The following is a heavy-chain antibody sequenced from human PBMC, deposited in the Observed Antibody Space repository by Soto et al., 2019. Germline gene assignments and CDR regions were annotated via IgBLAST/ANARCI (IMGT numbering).Heavy chain of an antibody. J-gene: IGHJ4*02. CDR2: MYHDGNT. Sequence: PSETLFLTCAVSGYSISSGCFWGCIRQPPGKGLEWIAKMYHDGNTHYNPSLKSRVTMSVDKSTNQFSLQLNSVTAADTAVYYCARESYSGYHSYDYWGQGILVTVPQ. CDR1: GYSISSGCF. CDR3: ARESYSGYHSYDY. V-gene: IGHV4-38-2*02. D-gene: IGHD5-12*01.